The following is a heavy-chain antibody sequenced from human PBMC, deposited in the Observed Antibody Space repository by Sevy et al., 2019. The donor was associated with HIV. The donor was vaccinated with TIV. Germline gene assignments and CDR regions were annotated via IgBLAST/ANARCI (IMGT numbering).Heavy chain of an antibody. CDR2: IYSDGRT. Sequence: GGSLRLSCVVSGFSVSSTYMSWVRQAPGKGLEWVSNIYSDGRTYDADSVRGRFTISRDTSKNTVYLEMKSLRAEDTAVYYCTREDIVLGEDNYYGMDVWGHGTTVTVSS. D-gene: IGHD2-15*01. CDR3: TREDIVLGEDNYYGMDV. CDR1: GFSVSSTY. V-gene: IGHV3-53*01. J-gene: IGHJ6*02.